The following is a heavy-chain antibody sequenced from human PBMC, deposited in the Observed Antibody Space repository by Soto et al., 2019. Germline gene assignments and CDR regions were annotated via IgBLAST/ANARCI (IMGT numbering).Heavy chain of an antibody. CDR1: GFTFSNYA. D-gene: IGHD5-18*01. V-gene: IGHV3-23*01. J-gene: IGHJ4*02. Sequence: GGSLRLSCAASGFTFSNYAMNWVRQAPGKGLEWVSGISGSGSSTYYGDSVKGRFTISRDNSKSTLYLQMNSLRAEDTAVYYCARHGYNYGGGYFDYWGQGTLVTVS. CDR2: ISGSGSST. CDR3: ARHGYNYGGGYFDY.